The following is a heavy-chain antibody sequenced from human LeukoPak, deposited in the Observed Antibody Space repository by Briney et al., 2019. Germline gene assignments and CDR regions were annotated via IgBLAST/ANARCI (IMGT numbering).Heavy chain of an antibody. CDR1: GFTFSSYA. D-gene: IGHD2-15*01. CDR3: AKAKTRDWCYYYGMDV. J-gene: IGHJ6*02. Sequence: GATLRLSCAASGFTFSSYAMSWVRQAPGKGLEWVSAISGSGGSTYYADSVKGRFTISRDNSKNTLYLQMNSLRAEDTAVYYCAKAKTRDWCYYYGMDVWGQGTTVTVSS. CDR2: ISGSGGST. V-gene: IGHV3-23*01.